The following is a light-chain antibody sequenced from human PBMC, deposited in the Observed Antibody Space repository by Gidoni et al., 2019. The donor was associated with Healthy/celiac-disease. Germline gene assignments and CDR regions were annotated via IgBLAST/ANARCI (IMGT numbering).Light chain of an antibody. Sequence: ELGLQQSPATLSLSPGERATLACWASQSVSSIYLAWYQQKPGLAPRLLIYDASSRSTGIPDRFSGSGSGTDFTLTIIRLEPEDFAVYYCQQYGSSPRYTFXQXTKLEIK. V-gene: IGKV3D-20*01. CDR2: DAS. CDR3: QQYGSSPRYT. CDR1: QSVSSIY. J-gene: IGKJ2*01.